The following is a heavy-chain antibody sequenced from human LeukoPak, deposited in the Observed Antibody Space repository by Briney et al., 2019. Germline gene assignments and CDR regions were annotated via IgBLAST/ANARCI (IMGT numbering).Heavy chain of an antibody. Sequence: SVKVSCKASGGTFSSYAISWVRQAPGQGLEWMGGIIPIFGTANYAQKFQGRVTITADKSTSTAYMELSSLRSEDTAVYYCARFPRGSSYGVDYWGQGTLVTVSS. CDR3: ARFPRGSSYGVDY. CDR2: IIPIFGTA. J-gene: IGHJ4*02. V-gene: IGHV1-69*06. D-gene: IGHD5-18*01. CDR1: GGTFSSYA.